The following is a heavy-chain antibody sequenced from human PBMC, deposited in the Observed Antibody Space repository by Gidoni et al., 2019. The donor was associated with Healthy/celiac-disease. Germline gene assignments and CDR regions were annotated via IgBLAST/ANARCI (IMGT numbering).Heavy chain of an antibody. D-gene: IGHD2-2*01. CDR3: AKEVEAAISYGMDV. Sequence: EVQLLESGGGLVQPGGSLRLSCAASGFPFRSYAMSGVRQAPGKGLEWVSAISGSGGSTYYADSVKGRFTISRDNSKNTLYLQMNSLRAEDTAVYYCAKEVEAAISYGMDVWGQGTTVTVSS. CDR2: ISGSGGST. V-gene: IGHV3-23*01. CDR1: GFPFRSYA. J-gene: IGHJ6*02.